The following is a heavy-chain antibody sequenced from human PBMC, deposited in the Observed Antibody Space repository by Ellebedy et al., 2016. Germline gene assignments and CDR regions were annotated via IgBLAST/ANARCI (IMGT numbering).Heavy chain of an antibody. CDR1: GGSFSGYY. CDR3: ARGPRYYDILTGYYRMGYFQH. Sequence: SETLSLTXAVYGGSFSGYYWSWIRQPPGKGLEWIGEINHSGSTNYNPSLKSRVTISVDTSTNQFSLKLSSVTAADTAVYYCARGPRYYDILTGYYRMGYFQHWGQGTLVTVSS. V-gene: IGHV4-34*01. CDR2: INHSGST. J-gene: IGHJ1*01. D-gene: IGHD3-9*01.